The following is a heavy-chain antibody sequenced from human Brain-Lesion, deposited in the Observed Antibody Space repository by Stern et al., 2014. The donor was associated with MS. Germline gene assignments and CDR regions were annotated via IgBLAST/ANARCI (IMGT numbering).Heavy chain of an antibody. CDR1: GGTFSSFT. CDR3: ARESTGDAFDI. D-gene: IGHD3-10*01. CDR2: ISSLLDIA. J-gene: IGHJ3*02. Sequence: VQLVESGAEVKKPGSSVKVSCKTSGGTFSSFTITWVRQAPGQGLEWMGRISSLLDIADYAQKFQGRVTITADKSTSTADMELSSLRSEDTAVYYCARESTGDAFDIWGQGTMVTVSS. V-gene: IGHV1-69*09.